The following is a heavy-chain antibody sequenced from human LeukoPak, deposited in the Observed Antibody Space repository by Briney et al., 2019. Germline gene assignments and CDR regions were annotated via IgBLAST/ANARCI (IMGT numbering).Heavy chain of an antibody. Sequence: PSQTLSLTCAVSGGSISSAGDSWSWIRQPPGKGLEWIGYIYHSGSTFYNPSLKSRVTISLDRSKNQFSLKLTSVTAADTAVYYCARGGGSPPDYWGQGTLVTVSS. V-gene: IGHV4-30-2*01. CDR3: ARGGGSPPDY. J-gene: IGHJ4*02. CDR1: GGSISSAGDS. D-gene: IGHD1-26*01. CDR2: IYHSGST.